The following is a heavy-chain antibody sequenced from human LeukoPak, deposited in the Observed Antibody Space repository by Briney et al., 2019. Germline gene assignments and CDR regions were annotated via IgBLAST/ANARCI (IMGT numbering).Heavy chain of an antibody. CDR3: VRGKRVGIAAAGRDFDY. D-gene: IGHD6-13*01. Sequence: ASVKVSCKASGYTFTSYYMHWVRQAPGQGLEWMGIINPSGGSTSYAQKFQGRVTMTRDTSTSTVYMELSSLRSEDTAVYYCVRGKRVGIAAAGRDFDYWGQGTLVTVSS. CDR2: INPSGGST. J-gene: IGHJ4*02. CDR1: GYTFTSYY. V-gene: IGHV1-46*01.